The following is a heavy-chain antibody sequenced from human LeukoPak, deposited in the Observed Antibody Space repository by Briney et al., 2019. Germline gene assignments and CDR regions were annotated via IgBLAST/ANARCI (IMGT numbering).Heavy chain of an antibody. V-gene: IGHV4-31*11. J-gene: IGHJ4*02. Sequence: KASQTPSLTCAVSGGSIRSDGYYWSWIRQHPGKGLEWIGYIYYSGVTYYNPSLKSRVTISVDTSTNQLSLKLSSVTAADSAVYYCAREGAYCGGDCYLDYWGQGTLVTVSS. CDR1: GGSIRSDGYY. CDR3: AREGAYCGGDCYLDY. D-gene: IGHD2-21*02. CDR2: IYYSGVT.